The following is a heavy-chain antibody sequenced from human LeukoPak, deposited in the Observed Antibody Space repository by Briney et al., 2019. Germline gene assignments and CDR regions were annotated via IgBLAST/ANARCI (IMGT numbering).Heavy chain of an antibody. V-gene: IGHV3-23*01. Sequence: PGGSLRLSCAASAFTFSTYAMTWVRQAPGKGLEWVSTISGSGGSTYYADSVKGRFTISRDNSWDTLYLQMNSLRAQDTAVYYCAKVLPNTMRVSRVWFDPWGQGTLVTVSS. CDR3: AKVLPNTMRVSRVWFDP. CDR1: AFTFSTYA. CDR2: ISGSGGST. D-gene: IGHD3-22*01. J-gene: IGHJ5*02.